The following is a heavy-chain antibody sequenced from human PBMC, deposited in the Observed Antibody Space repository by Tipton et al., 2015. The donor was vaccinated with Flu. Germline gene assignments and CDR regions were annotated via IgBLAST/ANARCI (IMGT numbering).Heavy chain of an antibody. CDR3: ARVREADYAYGMDV. J-gene: IGHJ6*02. Sequence: SLRLSCVLSGFTFKDYAMSWVRQAPGKGMEWVSGISGSDADTYYADSVKGRFTTSRDNSKNTLHLQMNSLRAEDTAVYYCARVREADYAYGMDVWGQGTTVTVSS. V-gene: IGHV3-23*01. CDR1: GFTFKDYA. D-gene: IGHD3-16*01. CDR2: ISGSDADT.